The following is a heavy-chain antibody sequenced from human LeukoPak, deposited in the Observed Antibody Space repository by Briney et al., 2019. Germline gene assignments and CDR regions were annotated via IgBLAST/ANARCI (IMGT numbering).Heavy chain of an antibody. J-gene: IGHJ4*02. CDR3: ARVAFGSYFDY. Sequence: QAGGSLRLSCAASGFTFSSYNMNWVRQAPGKGLEWVSYISSSGSTIYYADSVKGRFTISRDNAKNSLYLQMNSLRAEDTAVYYCARVAFGSYFDYWGQGTLVTVSS. CDR2: ISSSGSTI. V-gene: IGHV3-48*04. D-gene: IGHD3-16*01. CDR1: GFTFSSYN.